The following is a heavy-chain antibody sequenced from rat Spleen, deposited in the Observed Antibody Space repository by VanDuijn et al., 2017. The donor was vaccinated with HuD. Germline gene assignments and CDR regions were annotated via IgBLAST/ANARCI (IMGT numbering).Heavy chain of an antibody. J-gene: IGHJ2*01. CDR1: GFTFSDFY. V-gene: IGHV5-29*01. CDR3: ARRHYGYTDYFDY. Sequence: EVQLVGSDGGLVQPGGSLKLSCAASGFTFSDFYMAWVRQAPAKGLEWVATIIYDGSRTYYRDSVKGRFTISRDNAKSILYVQMDSLRPEDTAIYYCARRHYGYTDYFDYWGQGVMVTVSS. CDR2: IIYDGSRT. D-gene: IGHD1-9*01.